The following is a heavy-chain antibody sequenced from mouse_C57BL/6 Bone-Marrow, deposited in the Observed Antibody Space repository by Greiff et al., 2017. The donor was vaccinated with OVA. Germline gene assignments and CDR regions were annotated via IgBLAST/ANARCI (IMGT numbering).Heavy chain of an antibody. CDR2: IYPRDGST. CDR3: ARLGDGYHYAMDY. CDR1: GYTFTDHT. D-gene: IGHD2-3*01. J-gene: IGHJ4*01. V-gene: IGHV1-78*01. Sequence: VQLQQSDAELVKPGASVKISCKVSGYTFTDHTIHWMKQRPEQGLEWIGYIYPRDGSTKYNEKFKGKATLTADKSSSTAYMQLNSLTSEDSAVYICARLGDGYHYAMDYWGQGTSVTVSS.